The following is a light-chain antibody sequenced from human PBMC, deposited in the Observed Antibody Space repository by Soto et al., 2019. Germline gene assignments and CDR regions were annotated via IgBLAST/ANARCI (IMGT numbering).Light chain of an antibody. CDR2: DVS. J-gene: IGLJ2*01. Sequence: QSALTQPASVSGSPGQSITISCTGTSSDVGGYNYVSWYQQHPGKAPKLMIYDVSNRPSGVSNRSSVSKCGNTASLTISGLQAEDEADYYCSSYTRSSTLYVLFGGVTKLTVL. CDR3: SSYTRSSTLYVL. V-gene: IGLV2-14*01. CDR1: SSDVGGYNY.